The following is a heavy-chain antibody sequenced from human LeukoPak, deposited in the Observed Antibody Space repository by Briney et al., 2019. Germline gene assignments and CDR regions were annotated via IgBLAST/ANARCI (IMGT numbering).Heavy chain of an antibody. CDR3: AKSLLSLNTAFDY. J-gene: IGHJ4*02. Sequence: ASVKVSCKASGYTFSGYYMHWVRQAPGQGLEWMGWINPNSGGTNYAQKFQGRVTMTRDTSISTAYMELSRLRSDDTAVYYCAKSLLSLNTAFDYWGQGTLVTVSS. CDR1: GYTFSGYY. V-gene: IGHV1-2*02. CDR2: INPNSGGT. D-gene: IGHD5-18*01.